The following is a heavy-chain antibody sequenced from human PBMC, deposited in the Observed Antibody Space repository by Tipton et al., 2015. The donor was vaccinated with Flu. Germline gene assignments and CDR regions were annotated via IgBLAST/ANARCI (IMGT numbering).Heavy chain of an antibody. CDR2: IYHSGST. D-gene: IGHD5-12*01. J-gene: IGHJ3*02. Sequence: LRLSCTVSGYSISSGFYWGWIRQPPGKGLEWIGNIYHSGSTFYNPSLKSRVTISVDTSKNQFSLKLCSVTAADTAVYYCARDLRGYSGYTGGDAFDMWGRGIMVFVSS. V-gene: IGHV4-38-2*02. CDR3: ARDLRGYSGYTGGDAFDM. CDR1: GYSISSGFY.